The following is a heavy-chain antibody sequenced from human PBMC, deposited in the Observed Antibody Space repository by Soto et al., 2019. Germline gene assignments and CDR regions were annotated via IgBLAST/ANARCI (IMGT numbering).Heavy chain of an antibody. D-gene: IGHD2-15*01. CDR3: AREGYCSGGSCYNAFDI. CDR1: GYTFTSYY. J-gene: IGHJ3*02. V-gene: IGHV1-46*01. Sequence: QVQLVQSGAEVKKPGASVKVSCKASGYTFTSYYMHWVRQAPGQGLEWMGIINPSGGSTSYAQKCQGRVTMTRDTSTSTVYMELSSLRSEDTAVYYCAREGYCSGGSCYNAFDIWGQGTMVTVSS. CDR2: INPSGGST.